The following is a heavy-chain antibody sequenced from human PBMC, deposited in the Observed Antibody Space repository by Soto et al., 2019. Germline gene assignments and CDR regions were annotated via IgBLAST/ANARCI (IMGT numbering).Heavy chain of an antibody. CDR3: ARQIYDADTGPNFQYGLEA. Sequence: GEALNISCKGSGYRFAGYWITWVRQKPGKGLEWMGRIDPSDSQTYYSPSFRGHVTISVTKSITTVFLQWSSLRASDTAMYYCARQIYDADTGPNFQYGLEAWGQGTQGTGS. V-gene: IGHV5-10-1*01. D-gene: IGHD5-18*01. J-gene: IGHJ5*02. CDR1: GYRFAGYW. CDR2: IDPSDSQT.